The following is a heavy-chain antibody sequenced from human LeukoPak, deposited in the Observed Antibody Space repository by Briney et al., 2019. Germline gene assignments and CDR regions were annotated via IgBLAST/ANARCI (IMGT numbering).Heavy chain of an antibody. CDR2: INSDGSST. Sequence: PGGSLRLSCAASGFTFSSYWMHWVRQAPGKGLVWVSRINSDGSSTNYADSVKGRFTISRDNAKNTLYLQMNSLRADDTAVYYCARPAALLYVNNWFDPWGQGTLVTVSS. CDR1: GFTFSSYW. V-gene: IGHV3-74*01. D-gene: IGHD3-3*01. CDR3: ARPAALLYVNNWFDP. J-gene: IGHJ5*02.